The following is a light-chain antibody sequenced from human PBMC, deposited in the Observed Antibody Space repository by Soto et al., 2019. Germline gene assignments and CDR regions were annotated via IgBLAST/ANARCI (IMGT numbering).Light chain of an antibody. Sequence: ETVMTQSPVTLSVSPGERASLSCRASQSVSSNLAWYQQRPGRAPRVLIFGASSRAAGVPDRFSGSGSGTDFTLTINSLQSEDFAVYFCQQYDNLPLTFGPGTKVDIK. V-gene: IGKV3-15*01. CDR3: QQYDNLPLT. CDR1: QSVSSN. J-gene: IGKJ3*01. CDR2: GAS.